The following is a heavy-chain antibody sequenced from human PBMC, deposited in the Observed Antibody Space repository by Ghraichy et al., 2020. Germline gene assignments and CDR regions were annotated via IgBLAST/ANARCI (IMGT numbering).Heavy chain of an antibody. J-gene: IGHJ6*02. CDR3: ARLSSTATFLYALDV. V-gene: IGHV1-69*13. Sequence: SVKVSCKASGGIFNSYGVTWVRQAPGQGLEWMGGILPLFNTTNYAQKFQARVTITADESTKTVYMELSSLRYEDTAVYYCARLSSTATFLYALDVWGQGTTVTVSS. CDR2: ILPLFNTT. D-gene: IGHD4-17*01. CDR1: GGIFNSYG.